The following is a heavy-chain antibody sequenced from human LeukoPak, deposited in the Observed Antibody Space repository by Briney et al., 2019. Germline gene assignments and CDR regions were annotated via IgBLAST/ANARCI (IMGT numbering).Heavy chain of an antibody. Sequence: QPGGSLRLSCAASGFTFSSYAISWVRQAPGKGLEWVSAISGSGGSTYYADSVKGRFTISRDNSKNTLYLQMNSLRAEDTAVYYCAKDPVLYGELLPYYFDYWGQGTLVTVSS. CDR2: ISGSGGST. CDR1: GFTFSSYA. V-gene: IGHV3-23*01. J-gene: IGHJ4*02. CDR3: AKDPVLYGELLPYYFDY. D-gene: IGHD3-10*02.